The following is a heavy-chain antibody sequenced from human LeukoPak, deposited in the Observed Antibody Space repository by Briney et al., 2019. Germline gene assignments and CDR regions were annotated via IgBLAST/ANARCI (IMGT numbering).Heavy chain of an antibody. J-gene: IGHJ4*02. V-gene: IGHV3-23*01. D-gene: IGHD6-19*01. Sequence: GGSLRLSCAASGFTFSTYAITWDRHGPGQGLEWVSAIRPDGDRTYYANSVRGRFTLSRDNSKDTVYLQINGLRVEDTAVYYCAREQSGTRGWYTVDYWGQGTLVTVSS. CDR3: AREQSGTRGWYTVDY. CDR2: IRPDGDRT. CDR1: GFTFSTYA.